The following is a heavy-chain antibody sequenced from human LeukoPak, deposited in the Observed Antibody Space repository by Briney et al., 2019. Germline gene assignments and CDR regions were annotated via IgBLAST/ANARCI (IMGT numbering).Heavy chain of an antibody. V-gene: IGHV1-2*02. CDR2: INPNSGGT. Sequence: ASVKVSCKASGYTFTGYYMHWVRQAPGQGLEWMGWINPNSGGTNYAQKFQGRVTMTRDTSISTAYMELSRLRSDDTAVYYCANFDIADEYXDYWGQGTLVTVSS. J-gene: IGHJ4*02. CDR1: GYTFTGYY. D-gene: IGHD6-13*01. CDR3: ANFDIADEYXDY.